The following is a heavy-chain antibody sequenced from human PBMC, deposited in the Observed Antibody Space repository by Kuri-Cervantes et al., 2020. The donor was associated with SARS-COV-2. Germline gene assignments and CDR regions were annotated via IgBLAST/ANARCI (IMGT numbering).Heavy chain of an antibody. V-gene: IGHV1-2*02. D-gene: IGHD1-26*01. CDR3: AAPLLYSGFEY. CDR2: INPNSGGT. J-gene: IGHJ4*02. Sequence: ASVKVSCKASGYTFTGYYMHWVRQAPGQGLEWMGWINPNSGGTNYAQKFQERVTITRDMSTSTAYMELSSLRSEDTAVYYCAAPLLYSGFEYWGQGNRVHGAS. CDR1: GYTFTGYY.